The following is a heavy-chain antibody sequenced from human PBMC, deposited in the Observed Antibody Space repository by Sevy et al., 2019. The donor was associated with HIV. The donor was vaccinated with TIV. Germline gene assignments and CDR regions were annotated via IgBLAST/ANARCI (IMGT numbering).Heavy chain of an antibody. CDR3: ARGANYYDSSGSQPNFDY. CDR1: GFTFSSYG. CDR2: IWYDGSSK. Sequence: GGSLRLSCAASGFTFSSYGMHWVRQAPGKGPEWVALIWYDGSSKYYADSVKGRFTLSRDNSKNTLYLQMNSLRAEDTAVYYCARGANYYDSSGSQPNFDYWGQGTLVTVSS. J-gene: IGHJ4*02. V-gene: IGHV3-33*01. D-gene: IGHD3-22*01.